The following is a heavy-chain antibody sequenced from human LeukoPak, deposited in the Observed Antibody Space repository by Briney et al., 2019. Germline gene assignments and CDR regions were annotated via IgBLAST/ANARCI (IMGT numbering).Heavy chain of an antibody. CDR3: AKDQDGGRFLEWFSALGY. J-gene: IGHJ4*02. Sequence: GGSLRLSCAASGFTFSSYAMSWVRQAPGEGLEWVSTISGSASSTYYADSVKGWFTISRDKFKNTVYLQMNSLRAEDTAVYYCAKDQDGGRFLEWFSALGYWGQGTLVTVSS. CDR1: GFTFSSYA. CDR2: ISGSASST. V-gene: IGHV3-23*01. D-gene: IGHD3-3*01.